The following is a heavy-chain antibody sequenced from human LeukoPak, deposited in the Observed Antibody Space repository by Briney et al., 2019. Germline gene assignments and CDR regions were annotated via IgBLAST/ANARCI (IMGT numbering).Heavy chain of an antibody. J-gene: IGHJ5*02. CDR1: GYTITELS. D-gene: IGHD2-2*01. CDR2: FDSEDGET. CDR3: ATPSYCSSTSCPHDRWFDP. Sequence: ASVKVSCKVSGYTITELSMHWVRQAPGKGLEWMGGFDSEDGETIYAQKFQGRVTMTEDTSTDTAYMELSSLRSEDTAVYYCATPSYCSSTSCPHDRWFDPWGQGTLVTVSS. V-gene: IGHV1-24*01.